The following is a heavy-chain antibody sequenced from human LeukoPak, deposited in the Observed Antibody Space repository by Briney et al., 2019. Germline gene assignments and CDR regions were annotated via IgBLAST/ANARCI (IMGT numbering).Heavy chain of an antibody. Sequence: SETLSLTCTVSGGSISSYYWSWIRQPAGKGLEWIGRIYTSGSTNYNPSLKSRVTMSVDTSKNQFSLKLSSVTAADTAVYYCARNAYDSSGYYPSVFDYWGQGTLVTVSS. CDR1: GGSISSYY. CDR2: IYTSGST. CDR3: ARNAYDSSGYYPSVFDY. V-gene: IGHV4-4*07. J-gene: IGHJ4*02. D-gene: IGHD3-22*01.